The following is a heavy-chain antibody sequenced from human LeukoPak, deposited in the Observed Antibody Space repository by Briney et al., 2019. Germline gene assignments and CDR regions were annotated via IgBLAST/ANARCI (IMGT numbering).Heavy chain of an antibody. CDR1: GFTFSSYE. D-gene: IGHD4-17*01. J-gene: IGHJ4*02. V-gene: IGHV3-48*03. CDR2: ISSSGSTI. CDR3: ARDRDYGDYAFDY. Sequence: PGGSLRLSCAASGFTFSSYEMNWVRQAPGKGLDWVSYISSSGSTIYYADSVKGRFTITRDNDKNSLYLQMNSLRAEDTAVYYCARDRDYGDYAFDYWGQGTLVTVSS.